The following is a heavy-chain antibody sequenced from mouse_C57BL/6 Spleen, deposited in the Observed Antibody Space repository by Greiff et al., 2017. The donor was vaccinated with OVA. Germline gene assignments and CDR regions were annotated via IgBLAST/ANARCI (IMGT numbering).Heavy chain of an antibody. V-gene: IGHV5-4*01. D-gene: IGHD1-1*01. CDR2: ISDGGSYT. CDR1: GFTFSSYA. J-gene: IGHJ1*03. Sequence: DVMLVESGGGLVKPGGSLKLSCAASGFTFSSYAMYWVRQTPEKRLEWVATISDGGSYTSYPDTVKGRFTISRDNAKNNLYLQMSHLKSEDTAMYYCARDGSSWYFDVWGTGTTVTVSS. CDR3: ARDGSSWYFDV.